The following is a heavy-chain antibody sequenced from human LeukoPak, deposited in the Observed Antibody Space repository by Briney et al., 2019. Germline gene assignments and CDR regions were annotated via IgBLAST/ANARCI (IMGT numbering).Heavy chain of an antibody. D-gene: IGHD2-15*01. CDR2: MYHSGSI. J-gene: IGHJ4*02. CDR3: ARDRLRYCSGGSCFRVD. Sequence: SETLSLTCTVSGGSISSRNWWSWVRQPPGKGLEWIGEMYHSGSINYNLSLKSRVTISVDISKNQFSLKLNSVTAADTAVYYCARDRLRYCSGGSCFRVDWGQGTLVTVSS. CDR1: GGSISSRNW. V-gene: IGHV4-4*02.